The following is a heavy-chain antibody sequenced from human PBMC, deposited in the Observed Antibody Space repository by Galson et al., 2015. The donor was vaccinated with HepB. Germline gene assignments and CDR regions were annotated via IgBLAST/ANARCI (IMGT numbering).Heavy chain of an antibody. CDR2: INAGNGNT. J-gene: IGHJ3*02. Sequence: SVKVSCKASGYTFTSYAMHWVRQAPGQRLEWMGWINAGNGNTKYSQKFQGRVTITRDTSASTAYMELSSLKSEDTAVYYCARDKGPHAFDIWGQGTMVTVSS. V-gene: IGHV1-3*01. CDR1: GYTFTSYA. CDR3: ARDKGPHAFDI.